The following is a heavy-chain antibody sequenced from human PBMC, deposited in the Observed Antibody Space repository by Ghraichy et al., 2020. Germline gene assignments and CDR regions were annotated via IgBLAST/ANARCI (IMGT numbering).Heavy chain of an antibody. Sequence: GEPLNISCSASGFTFSSYAMHWVRQAPGKGLEYVSAINNNGGTTYYADSVKGRFTISRDNSKNKLYLQMSSLGAEDTAVYYCVKDRGSSGWFSDYWGQGTLVTVSS. CDR1: GFTFSSYA. D-gene: IGHD6-19*01. V-gene: IGHV3-64D*06. CDR3: VKDRGSSGWFSDY. CDR2: INNNGGTT. J-gene: IGHJ4*02.